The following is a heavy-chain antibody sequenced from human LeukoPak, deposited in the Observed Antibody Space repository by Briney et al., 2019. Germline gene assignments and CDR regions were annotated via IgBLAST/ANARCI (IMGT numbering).Heavy chain of an antibody. J-gene: IGHJ6*02. CDR1: GGXIRSYY. Sequence: PSETLSLTCTVSGGXIRSYYCSWIRQPPGKGLEWIVYIYNSGSTNYNPSLKSRATISVDTSKNQFSLKLSSVTAADTAVYYCARQNSAPYSSSWLMDVWGQGTTVTVSS. CDR3: ARQNSAPYSSSWLMDV. V-gene: IGHV4-59*08. D-gene: IGHD6-13*01. CDR2: IYNSGST.